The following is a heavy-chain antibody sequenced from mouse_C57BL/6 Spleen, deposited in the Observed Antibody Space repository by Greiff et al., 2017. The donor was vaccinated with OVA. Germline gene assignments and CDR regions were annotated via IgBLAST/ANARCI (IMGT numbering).Heavy chain of an antibody. Sequence: EVMLVESGGGLVKPGGSLKLSCAASGFTFSSYAMSWVRQTPEKRLEWVATISDGGSYTDYPDNVKGRFTISRDNAKNNLYLQMSHLKSEDTAMYYCARRDYDLYYFDYWGQGTTLTVSS. CDR1: GFTFSSYA. CDR2: ISDGGSYT. D-gene: IGHD2-4*01. CDR3: ARRDYDLYYFDY. V-gene: IGHV5-4*03. J-gene: IGHJ2*01.